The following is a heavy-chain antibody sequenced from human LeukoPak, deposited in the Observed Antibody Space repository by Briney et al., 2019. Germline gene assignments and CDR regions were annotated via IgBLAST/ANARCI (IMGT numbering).Heavy chain of an antibody. CDR2: IYYSGST. Sequence: SETXSLTCTVSGGSISSYYWSWIRQPPGKGLEWIGYIYYSGSTNYNTSLKSRVTISVDTSKNQFSLKLSSVTAADTAVYYCARDRYYDSSGYYRFDYWGQGTLVTVSS. J-gene: IGHJ4*02. CDR1: GGSISSYY. D-gene: IGHD3-22*01. CDR3: ARDRYYDSSGYYRFDY. V-gene: IGHV4-59*01.